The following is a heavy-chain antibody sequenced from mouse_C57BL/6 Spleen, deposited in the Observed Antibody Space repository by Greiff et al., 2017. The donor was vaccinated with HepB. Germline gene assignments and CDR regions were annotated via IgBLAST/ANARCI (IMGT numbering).Heavy chain of an antibody. J-gene: IGHJ4*01. D-gene: IGHD3-2*02. CDR3: ERGQVMDAMDY. CDR1: GYAFSGSW. Sequence: QVQLKQSGPELVKPGASVKISCKASGYAFSGSWMNWVKQRPGQGLEWIGRIYPGDGDTNYNGKFKGKATLTADKSSSTAYMQLSSLTAEDSAVYFGERGQVMDAMDYWGQGTSVTVSS. CDR2: IYPGDGDT. V-gene: IGHV1-82*01.